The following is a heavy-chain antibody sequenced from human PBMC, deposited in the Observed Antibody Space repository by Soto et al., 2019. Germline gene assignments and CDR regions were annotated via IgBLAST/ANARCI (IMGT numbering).Heavy chain of an antibody. V-gene: IGHV2-5*02. CDR1: GFSLSTSGVG. CDR2: IYWDDDK. CDR3: AHRQDRYCSGGSCPLFDY. J-gene: IGHJ4*02. Sequence: QITLKESGPTLVNPTQTLTLTCTFSGFSLSTSGVGVGWIRQPPGKALEWLALIYWDDDKRYSPYLKSRLTITKDTSKNHVVLTMTNMDPVDTATYYCAHRQDRYCSGGSCPLFDYWGQGTLVTVSS. D-gene: IGHD2-15*01.